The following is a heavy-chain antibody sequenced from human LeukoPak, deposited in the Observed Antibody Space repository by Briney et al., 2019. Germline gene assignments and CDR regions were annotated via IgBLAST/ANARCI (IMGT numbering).Heavy chain of an antibody. V-gene: IGHV3-23*01. D-gene: IGHD3-3*01. J-gene: IGHJ4*02. CDR1: GFIFSSYS. CDR2: IGVSGGNT. Sequence: GGSLRLSCAASGFIFSSYSMSWVRQAPGKGLEWVSAIGVSGGNTYYADSVKGRFTISRDNAKNTLYLQMNSLRAEDTAVYYCARGYYDSWFYFDYWGQGNLVTVSS. CDR3: ARGYYDSWFYFDY.